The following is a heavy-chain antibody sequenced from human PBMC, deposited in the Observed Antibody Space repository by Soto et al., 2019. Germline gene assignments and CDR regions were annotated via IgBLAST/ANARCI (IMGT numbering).Heavy chain of an antibody. V-gene: IGHV1-8*01. Sequence: SVKVSCKACGYTFTSYDLNWVRHANGKGLEWMGWMNPNSGNTGYAQKFQGRVTMTRNTSISTAYMELSSLRSEDTAVYYCARGGVFFFTAPTNPFDYWGQGTLVT. CDR1: GYTFTSYD. J-gene: IGHJ4*02. D-gene: IGHD3-10*01. CDR2: MNPNSGNT. CDR3: ARGGVFFFTAPTNPFDY.